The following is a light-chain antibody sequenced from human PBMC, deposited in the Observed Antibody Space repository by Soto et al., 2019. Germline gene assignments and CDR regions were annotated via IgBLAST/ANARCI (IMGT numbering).Light chain of an antibody. Sequence: QSVLTQPPSVSAAPGQKITISCSGSSSNIGNKYVSWYQQLPGTAPTLLIYENNKRPSGIPDRFSGSKSGTSATLGITGLQTGDEADYYCGTWDSSLSAGVFGGGTKLTVL. V-gene: IGLV1-51*02. CDR2: ENN. J-gene: IGLJ2*01. CDR3: GTWDSSLSAGV. CDR1: SSNIGNKY.